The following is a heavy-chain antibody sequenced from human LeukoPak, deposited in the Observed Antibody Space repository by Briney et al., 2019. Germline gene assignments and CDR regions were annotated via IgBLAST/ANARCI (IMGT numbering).Heavy chain of an antibody. CDR1: GFTFSSYE. CDR3: ARTTRSGWVTFHN. CDR2: ISSSGSTI. Sequence: PGGSLRLSCASSGFTFSSYEMNWVRQAPGKGLEWVSYISSSGSTIYYADSVKGRFTISRDNAENSLYLQMNSLRAEDTAVYYCARTTRSGWVTFHNWGQGTLVTVSS. J-gene: IGHJ4*02. D-gene: IGHD6-19*01. V-gene: IGHV3-48*03.